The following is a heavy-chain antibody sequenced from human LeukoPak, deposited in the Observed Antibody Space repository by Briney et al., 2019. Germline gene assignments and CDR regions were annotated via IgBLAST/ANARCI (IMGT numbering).Heavy chain of an antibody. D-gene: IGHD3-9*01. CDR1: GFTFSQYE. V-gene: IGHV3-48*03. Sequence: GGSLRLSCATSGFTFSQYEMTWVRQPPGKGLEWISYVGSGDGIIFYADSVKGRFTISRDNAKNSLHLEMNSLRAEDTALYYCARGDGGDDILTGFYDYWGQGTLVTVSS. CDR3: ARGDGGDDILTGFYDY. CDR2: VGSGDGII. J-gene: IGHJ4*02.